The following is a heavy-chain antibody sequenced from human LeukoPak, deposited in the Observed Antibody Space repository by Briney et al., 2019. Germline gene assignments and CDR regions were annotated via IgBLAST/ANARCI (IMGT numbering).Heavy chain of an antibody. CDR3: AREYKHDNWIFEH. CDR2: VSSDGRVQ. CDR1: GFTFSNDG. Sequence: GGSLRLSRVASGFTFSNDGMQWVRQAPGKRLEWVAVVSSDGRVQFYTDSVKGRFTVSRDNSKNTLYLQMNSLTVADTAVYYCAREYKHDNWIFEHWGQGTLVTVSS. V-gene: IGHV3-30*03. J-gene: IGHJ4*02. D-gene: IGHD1-20*01.